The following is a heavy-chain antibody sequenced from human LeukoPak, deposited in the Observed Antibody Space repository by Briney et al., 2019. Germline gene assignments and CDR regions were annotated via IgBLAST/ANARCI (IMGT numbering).Heavy chain of an antibody. D-gene: IGHD4-17*01. Sequence: SQTLSLTCTVSGGSISSGDYYWSWIRQPPGKGLEWIGYIYYSGSTYYNPSLKSRVTISVDTSKNQFSLKLSSVTAADTAVYYCAGESITVTDAFDIWGQGTMVTVSS. CDR2: IYYSGST. CDR1: GGSISSGDYY. CDR3: AGESITVTDAFDI. V-gene: IGHV4-30-4*01. J-gene: IGHJ3*02.